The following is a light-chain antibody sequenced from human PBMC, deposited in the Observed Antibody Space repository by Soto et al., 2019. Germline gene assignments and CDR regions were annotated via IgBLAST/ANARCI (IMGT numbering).Light chain of an antibody. Sequence: QSVLTQPPSVSGAPGQRVTISCTGSSSNIGAGFDVHWYQQLPGTAPKLLIYGDSNRPSGVPDRFSGSKSGTSASLAITGLQAEDEAHYYCSSYTSISSLGVFGTGTKLTVL. V-gene: IGLV1-40*01. CDR2: GDS. CDR1: SSNIGAGFD. J-gene: IGLJ1*01. CDR3: SSYTSISSLGV.